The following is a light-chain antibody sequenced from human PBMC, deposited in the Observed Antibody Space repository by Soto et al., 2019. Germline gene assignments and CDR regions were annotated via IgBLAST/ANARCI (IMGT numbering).Light chain of an antibody. Sequence: VVLTQSPATLSLSPGERAALSCGASESVSSNQLAWYQQKPGLAPRLLIYDASSRASGIPERFSGSGSGTGFSLTISSLEPEDFAVYYCQQYDTSSVTFGQGTRLEIK. V-gene: IGKV3D-20*01. J-gene: IGKJ5*01. CDR2: DAS. CDR3: QQYDTSSVT. CDR1: ESVSSNQ.